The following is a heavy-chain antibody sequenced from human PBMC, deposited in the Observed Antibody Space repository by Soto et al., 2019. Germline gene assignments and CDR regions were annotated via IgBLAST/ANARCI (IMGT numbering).Heavy chain of an antibody. CDR3: ARDAGTDGFDP. CDR1: GYTFTSYA. J-gene: IGHJ5*02. V-gene: IGHV1-18*01. Sequence: QVQLVQSGAEVEKPGASVKVSCKASGYTFTSYALTWVRQAPGQGLEWMGRISTYNGNTNYAQKPQGRVTLTTDTSTSTAYMELRSLRSDDTAVYSCARDAGTDGFDPWGQGTLVTVSS. CDR2: ISTYNGNT. D-gene: IGHD4-17*01.